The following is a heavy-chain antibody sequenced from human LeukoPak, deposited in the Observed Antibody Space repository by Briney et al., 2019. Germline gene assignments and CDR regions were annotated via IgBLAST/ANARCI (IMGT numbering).Heavy chain of an antibody. CDR1: GYTFTGYY. V-gene: IGHV1-2*02. D-gene: IGHD6-6*01. J-gene: IGHJ3*02. CDR3: ASTDSSSGDDAFDI. CDR2: INPNSGGT. Sequence: ASVKVSCKASGYTFTGYYMHWVRQAPGQGLEWMGWINPNSGGTNYAQKFQGRVTMTRDTSISTAYMELSRPRSDDTAVYYCASTDSSSGDDAFDIWGQGTMVTVSS.